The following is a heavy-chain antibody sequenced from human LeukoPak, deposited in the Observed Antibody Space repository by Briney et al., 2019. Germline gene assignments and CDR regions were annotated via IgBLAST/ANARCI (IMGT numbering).Heavy chain of an antibody. CDR1: GGTFSSYD. D-gene: IGHD6-6*01. J-gene: IGHJ5*02. Sequence: ASVKVSCKASGGTFSSYDINWVRQATGQGLEWMGWMNPNSGNTGYAQKFQGRVTITRNTSISTAYMELSSLRSEDTAVYYCARVGRIAARGGPHWFDPWGQGTLVTVSS. V-gene: IGHV1-8*03. CDR2: MNPNSGNT. CDR3: ARVGRIAARGGPHWFDP.